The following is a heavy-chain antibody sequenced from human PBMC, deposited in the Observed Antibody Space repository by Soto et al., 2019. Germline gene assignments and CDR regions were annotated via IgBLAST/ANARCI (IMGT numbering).Heavy chain of an antibody. D-gene: IGHD2-15*01. CDR1: GGSFSGYY. J-gene: IGHJ4*02. V-gene: IGHV4-34*01. CDR2: INHSGST. Sequence: QVQLQQWGAGLLKPSETLSLTCAVYGGSFSGYYWSWIRQPPGKGLEWIGEINHSGSTNYNPSLKSRVTISVDTSKNQFSLKLSSVTAADTAVYYCARGRSYCSGGSCYLSGFDYWGQGTLVTVSS. CDR3: ARGRSYCSGGSCYLSGFDY.